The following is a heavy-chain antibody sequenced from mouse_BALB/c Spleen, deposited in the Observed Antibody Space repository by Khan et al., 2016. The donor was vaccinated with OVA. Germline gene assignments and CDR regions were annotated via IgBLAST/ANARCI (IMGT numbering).Heavy chain of an antibody. Sequence: EVQLQQSGPELVKPGASVKMSCKASGYTFTSYDMYWVKQKPGQGLEWIGYINPYNDYTKFNEKFKGKAILTSDKSSSTAYMELSSLTSEDSAVYYCSSGVLGLHTWFAYWCQGTLVTVSA. CDR2: INPYNDYT. J-gene: IGHJ3*01. CDR3: SSGVLGLHTWFAY. D-gene: IGHD3-1*01. V-gene: IGHV1S136*01. CDR1: GYTFTSYD.